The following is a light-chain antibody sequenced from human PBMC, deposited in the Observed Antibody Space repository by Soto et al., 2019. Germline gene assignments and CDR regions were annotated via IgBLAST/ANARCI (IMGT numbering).Light chain of an antibody. Sequence: QSALTQPPSASGSPGQSVTISCTGTSSDVGGYNYVSWYQHHPGKGPKLMIYEVTKRASGVPDRFSGSKSGNTASLTVSGLQAEDEDDYYCSSFAGTNTVFGGGTKVTVL. V-gene: IGLV2-8*01. CDR3: SSFAGTNTV. CDR1: SSDVGGYNY. CDR2: EVT. J-gene: IGLJ2*01.